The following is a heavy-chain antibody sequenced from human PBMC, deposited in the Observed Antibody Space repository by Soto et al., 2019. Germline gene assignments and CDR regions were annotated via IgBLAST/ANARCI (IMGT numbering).Heavy chain of an antibody. J-gene: IGHJ4*02. CDR1: GFTFDDYA. CDR2: ISWNSGSI. V-gene: IGHV3-9*01. CDR3: SWWLSPY. D-gene: IGHD2-8*02. Sequence: SLRLSCAASGFTFDDYAMHWVRQAPGKGLEWVSGISWNSGSIGYADSVKGRFTISRDNAKNSLYLQMNSLRDEDTAVYYCSWWLSPYWGQGTLVTVSS.